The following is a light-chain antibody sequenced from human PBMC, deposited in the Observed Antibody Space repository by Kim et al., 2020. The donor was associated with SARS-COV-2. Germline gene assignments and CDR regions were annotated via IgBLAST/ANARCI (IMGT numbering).Light chain of an antibody. CDR1: NIGINS. CDR2: HDT. V-gene: IGLV3-21*04. CDR3: QVWDSSSDLYV. Sequence: PGKTARSPCGGNNIGINSVHWYQLKPGQAPVVVMYHDTDRPSGIPERFSGSNSGNTATLTISRVEAGDEADYYCQVWDSSSDLYVFGTGTKVTVL. J-gene: IGLJ1*01.